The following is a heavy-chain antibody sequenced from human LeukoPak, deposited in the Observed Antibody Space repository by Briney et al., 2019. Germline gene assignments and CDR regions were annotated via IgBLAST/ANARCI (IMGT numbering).Heavy chain of an antibody. V-gene: IGHV3-64*01. CDR3: ARDESGSGWYIGLFDY. D-gene: IGHD6-19*01. J-gene: IGHJ4*02. Sequence: GGSLRLSCAASGFTFSSYAMHWVRQAPGKGLEYVSAISSNGGSTYYANSVKGRFTISRDNSKNTLYLQMGSLRAEDMAVYYCARDESGSGWYIGLFDYWGQGTLVTVSS. CDR2: ISSNGGST. CDR1: GFTFSSYA.